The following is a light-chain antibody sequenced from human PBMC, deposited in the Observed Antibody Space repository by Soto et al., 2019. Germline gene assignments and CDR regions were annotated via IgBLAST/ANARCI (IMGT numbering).Light chain of an antibody. CDR1: QSVSYSSNNKNY. CDR3: QQYYSTAPK. J-gene: IGKJ1*01. Sequence: DIVMTQSPVALAVSLGERATINCKSSQSVSYSSNNKNYLAWYQQKPGQPPKLLIYWASSRESGVPDRFSGSGSGTDFTLTISSLQAEDVAVYYCQQYYSTAPKFGQGTKVEIK. V-gene: IGKV4-1*01. CDR2: WAS.